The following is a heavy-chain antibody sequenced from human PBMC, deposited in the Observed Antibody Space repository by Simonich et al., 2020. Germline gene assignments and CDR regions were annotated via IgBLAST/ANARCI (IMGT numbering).Heavy chain of an antibody. CDR1: GYTFTGYY. J-gene: IGHJ3*02. Sequence: QVQLVQSGAEVKKPGASVQVSCKASGYTFTGYYMPWVRQAPGKGLGGMGRNNPTRGGKNYAQKVQGSVTMTRETSISTAYMELSRLRSDDTAVYYCARDTFLGYCSSTSCYDAFDIWGQGTMVTVSS. V-gene: IGHV1-2*06. D-gene: IGHD2-2*01. CDR3: ARDTFLGYCSSTSCYDAFDI. CDR2: NNPTRGGK.